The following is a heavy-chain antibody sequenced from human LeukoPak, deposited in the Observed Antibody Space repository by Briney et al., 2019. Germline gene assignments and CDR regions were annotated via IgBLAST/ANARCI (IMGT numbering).Heavy chain of an antibody. Sequence: ASVKVSCKASGYTFSGYYMNWVRQAPGQGLEWMGWINPNSGGTNYAQKFQGRVTMTRDTSISTAYMELSRLRSDDTAVYYCARDQNYGDYGNDYWGQGTLVTVSS. CDR2: INPNSGGT. CDR3: ARDQNYGDYGNDY. D-gene: IGHD4-17*01. J-gene: IGHJ4*02. CDR1: GYTFSGYY. V-gene: IGHV1-2*02.